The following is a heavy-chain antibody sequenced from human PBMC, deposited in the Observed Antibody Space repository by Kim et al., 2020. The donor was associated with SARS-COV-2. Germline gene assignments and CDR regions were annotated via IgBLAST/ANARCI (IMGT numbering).Heavy chain of an antibody. CDR1: GFTFSSYW. V-gene: IGHV3-7*03. Sequence: GGSLRLSCAASGFTFSSYWMSWVRQAPGKGLEWVANIKQDGSEKYYVDSVKGRFTISRDNAKNSLSLQMNSLRAEDTAVYYCASLSTYYDFWSGYSRGYFDLWGRGTLVTVSS. J-gene: IGHJ2*01. D-gene: IGHD3-3*01. CDR2: IKQDGSEK. CDR3: ASLSTYYDFWSGYSRGYFDL.